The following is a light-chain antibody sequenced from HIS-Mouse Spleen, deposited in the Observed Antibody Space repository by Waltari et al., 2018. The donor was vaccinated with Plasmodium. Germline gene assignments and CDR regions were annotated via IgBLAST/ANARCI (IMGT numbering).Light chain of an antibody. Sequence: EIVMTQSPATLSVSPGERATLSCRASQSVSSNLAWYQQKPGQSPRLLIYGASTRATGIPARFSGSWSGTEVTLTISSLQSEDFAVYYCQQYNNWAFTFGPGTKVDIK. J-gene: IGKJ3*01. CDR2: GAS. V-gene: IGKV3-15*01. CDR3: QQYNNWAFT. CDR1: QSVSSN.